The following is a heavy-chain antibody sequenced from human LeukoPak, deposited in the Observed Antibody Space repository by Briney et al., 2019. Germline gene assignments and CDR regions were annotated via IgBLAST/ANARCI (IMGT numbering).Heavy chain of an antibody. CDR1: GGTFSSYA. CDR2: IIPIFGTA. D-gene: IGHD6-6*01. Sequence: SVKVSCKASGGTFSSYAISWVRQAPGQGLEWTGGIIPIFGTANYAQKFQGRVTITADESTSTAYMELSSLRSEDTAVYYCARDGGAARPTYYYYYYMDVWGKGTTVTVPS. J-gene: IGHJ6*03. V-gene: IGHV1-69*01. CDR3: ARDGGAARPTYYYYYYMDV.